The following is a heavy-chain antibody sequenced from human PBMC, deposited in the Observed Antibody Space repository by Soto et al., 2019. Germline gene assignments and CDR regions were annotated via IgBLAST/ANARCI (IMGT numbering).Heavy chain of an antibody. V-gene: IGHV3-53*01. D-gene: IGHD6-19*01. CDR3: ARSRYTGTYSGWFLDY. CDR1: WFTFSSTS. CDR2: LYTGTDT. Sequence: GGSLRLSCAASWFTFSSTSLTWVRQAPGKGLEWVAILYTGTDTVYADSVKSRFTISTDSSKNTYFLQMNSLRAEDTAMYFCARSRYTGTYSGWFLDYWGQGSLVTVSS. J-gene: IGHJ4*02.